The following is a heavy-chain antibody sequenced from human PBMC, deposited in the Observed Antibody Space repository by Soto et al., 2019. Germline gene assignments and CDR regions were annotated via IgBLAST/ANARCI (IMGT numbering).Heavy chain of an antibody. J-gene: IGHJ6*02. CDR1: GFTFSSYG. CDR3: ARDGDIVVVVAATGHYYGMDV. V-gene: IGHV3-33*01. D-gene: IGHD2-15*01. Sequence: QVPLVESGGGVVQPGRSLRLSCAASGFTFSSYGMHWVRQAPGKGLEWVAVIWYDGSNKYYADSVKGRFTISRDNSKNTLYLQMTSLRAEDTAVYYCARDGDIVVVVAATGHYYGMDVWGQGTTVTVSS. CDR2: IWYDGSNK.